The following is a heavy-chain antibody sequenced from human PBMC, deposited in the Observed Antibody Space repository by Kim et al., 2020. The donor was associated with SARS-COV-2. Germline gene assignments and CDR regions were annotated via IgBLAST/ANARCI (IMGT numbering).Heavy chain of an antibody. J-gene: IGHJ4*02. CDR3: IKDIVAGGADS. Sequence: GGSLRLSCAGSGFTFDEYAMHWVRQAPGKGLEWVSGIFSSGRTGYADSMKGRVTISRDNAKNLLYLQINSLTLEDTAFYYCIKDIVAGGADSWGPRTLVTVSS. CDR1: GFTFDEYA. V-gene: IGHV3-9*01. D-gene: IGHD3-16*01. CDR2: IFSSGRT.